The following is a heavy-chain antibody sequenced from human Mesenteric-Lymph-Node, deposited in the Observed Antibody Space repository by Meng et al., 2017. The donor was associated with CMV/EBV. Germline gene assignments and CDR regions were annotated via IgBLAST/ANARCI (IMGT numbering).Heavy chain of an antibody. CDR3: ARDCEYSSSLGAKRRGGMDV. CDR2: ISPSSSPM. J-gene: IGHJ6*02. V-gene: IGHV3-48*04. Sequence: GESLKISCAASGFTFSYYTMNWVRQAPGKGLEWVSYISPSSSPMYYADSVKGRFTISRDNAKNTLYLQMNSLRAEDTAVYYCARDCEYSSSLGAKRRGGMDVWGQGTTVTVSS. D-gene: IGHD6-6*01. CDR1: GFTFSYYT.